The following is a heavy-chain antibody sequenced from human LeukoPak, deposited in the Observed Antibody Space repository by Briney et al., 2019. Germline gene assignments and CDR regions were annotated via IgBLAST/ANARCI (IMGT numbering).Heavy chain of an antibody. D-gene: IGHD6-13*01. J-gene: IGHJ5*02. CDR1: GFTFSSYS. Sequence: GGSLRLSCEASGFTFSSYSMSWVRQAPRKGLEWVANIRQDGSEKYYVDSVKGRFTISRDNVKNSLYLQMNSLRAEEASVYYCARYSAAAGTGSWFDTGVQGTLVTVSS. V-gene: IGHV3-7*01. CDR2: IRQDGSEK. CDR3: ARYSAAAGTGSWFDT.